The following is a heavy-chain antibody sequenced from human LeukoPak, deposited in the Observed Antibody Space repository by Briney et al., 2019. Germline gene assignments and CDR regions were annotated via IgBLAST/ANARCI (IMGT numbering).Heavy chain of an antibody. CDR1: GLTFSTYG. Sequence: PGGSLRLSCAVSGLTFSTYGMSWVRQAPGKGLEWVSTISGSGGTTYYADSVKGRFTISRDNSKNTMYLQLNSLRAEDTAVYYCAKSFGPVIAAAGSGADWGQGTLVTVSS. CDR3: AKSFGPVIAAAGSGAD. CDR2: ISGSGGTT. D-gene: IGHD6-13*01. J-gene: IGHJ4*02. V-gene: IGHV3-23*01.